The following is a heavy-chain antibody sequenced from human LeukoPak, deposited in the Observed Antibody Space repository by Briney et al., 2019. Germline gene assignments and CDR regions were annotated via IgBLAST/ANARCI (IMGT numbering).Heavy chain of an antibody. CDR1: GYTFTSYG. CDR3: ASSPLDSSGEYYFDY. D-gene: IGHD6-19*01. CDR2: ISAYNGNT. Sequence: ASVKVSCKASGYTFTSYGISWVRQAPGQGLEWMGWISAYNGNTNYAQKLQGRVTMTTDTSTSTAYMELRSLRSDDTAVYYCASSPLDSSGEYYFDYWGQGTPVTVSS. V-gene: IGHV1-18*01. J-gene: IGHJ4*02.